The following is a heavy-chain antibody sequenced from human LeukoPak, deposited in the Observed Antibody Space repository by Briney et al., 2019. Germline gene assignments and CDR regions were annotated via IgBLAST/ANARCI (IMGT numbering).Heavy chain of an antibody. D-gene: IGHD4-17*01. CDR1: GGSISSGSYY. V-gene: IGHV4-61*02. CDR2: IYTSGST. Sequence: SETLSLTCTVSGGSISSGSYYWSWIRQPAGKGLEWIGRIYTSGSTNYNPSLKSRVTISVDTSKNQLSLKLSSVTAADTAVYYCARYGDELHYYYYYMDVWGKGTTVTVSS. CDR3: ARYGDELHYYYYYMDV. J-gene: IGHJ6*03.